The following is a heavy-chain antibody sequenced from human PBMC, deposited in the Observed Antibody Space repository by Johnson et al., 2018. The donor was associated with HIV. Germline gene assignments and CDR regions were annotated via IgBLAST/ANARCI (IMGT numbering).Heavy chain of an antibody. CDR3: ARDRIVGWEPYDAFDI. J-gene: IGHJ3*02. CDR2: IRYDGTNK. Sequence: QVQLVESGGGVVRPGGSLRLSCAASGFTFSSYGMHWVRQAPGKGLEWVAFIRYDGTNKYYADFVKGRFSISRDNAKNSLFLQMNSLSAEDTAIYYCARDRIVGWEPYDAFDIWGQGTMVTVSS. D-gene: IGHD1-26*01. CDR1: GFTFSSYG. V-gene: IGHV3-30*02.